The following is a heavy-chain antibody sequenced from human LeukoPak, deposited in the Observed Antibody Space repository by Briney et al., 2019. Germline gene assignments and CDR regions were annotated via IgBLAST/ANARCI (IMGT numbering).Heavy chain of an antibody. CDR1: GYTFTGYY. Sequence: ASVKVSSKASGYTFTGYYMHWLRQAPGQGLEWMGIINPSGGSTSYAQKFQGRVTMTRDTSTSTVYMELSSLRSEDTAVYYCAMITLVAFTVHGAGYSGQGTLVTVSS. V-gene: IGHV1-46*03. CDR2: INPSGGST. D-gene: IGHD3-16*02. CDR3: AMITLVAFTVHGAGY. J-gene: IGHJ4*02.